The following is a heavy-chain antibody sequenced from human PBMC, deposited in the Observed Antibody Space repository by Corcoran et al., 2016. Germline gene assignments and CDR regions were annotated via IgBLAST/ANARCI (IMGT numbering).Heavy chain of an antibody. J-gene: IGHJ5*02. V-gene: IGHV4-39*01. CDR2: IYYSGST. Sequence: QLQLQESGPGLVKPSETLSLTCTVSGGSISSSSYYWGWIRQPPGKGLEWIGSIYYSGSTYYNPSLKSRVTISVDTSKNQFSLKLSSVTAADTAVYYGARRESGWATMGWFDPWGQGTLVTVSS. D-gene: IGHD3-10*01. CDR1: GGSISSSSYY. CDR3: ARRESGWATMGWFDP.